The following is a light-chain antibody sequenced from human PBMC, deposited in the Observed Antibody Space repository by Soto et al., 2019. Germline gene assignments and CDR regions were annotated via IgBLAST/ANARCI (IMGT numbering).Light chain of an antibody. CDR3: SSYTTPNTYV. CDR2: EVS. V-gene: IGLV2-14*01. J-gene: IGLJ1*01. CDR1: SSDVGGYNY. Sequence: VLTQPASVSGSPGQSITISCTGTSSDVGGYNYVSWSQQHPGKAPKLMIYEVSNRPSGVSNRFSGSKSGNTASLTISGLQAEDEGDYYWSSYTTPNTYVFGTGTKVTVL.